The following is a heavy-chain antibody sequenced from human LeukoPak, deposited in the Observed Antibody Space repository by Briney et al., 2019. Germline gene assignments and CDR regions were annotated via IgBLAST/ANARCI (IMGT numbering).Heavy chain of an antibody. D-gene: IGHD6-19*01. V-gene: IGHV4-59*01. CDR3: ARGRGSGLYFDY. Sequence: PSETLSLTCTVSGVSISSYWSSIGQPPGKGLEWIGYISYFGATIYNPSLKSRVTTFLNTSKNQFSLKLRPMTAAGTAVYYCARGRGSGLYFDYWGQGNLVTVSS. CDR2: ISYFGAT. J-gene: IGHJ4*02. CDR1: GVSISSY.